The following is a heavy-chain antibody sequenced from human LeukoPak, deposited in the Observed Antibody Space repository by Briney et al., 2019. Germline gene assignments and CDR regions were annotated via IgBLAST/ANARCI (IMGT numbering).Heavy chain of an antibody. CDR3: ARGVHGSEFDY. Sequence: ASVKVSCKASGYTFTSYGISWVRQAPGQGLEWMGWISAYNGNTNYAQKFQGRVTITADKSTSTAYMELSSLRSEDTAVYYCARGVHGSEFDYWGQGTLVTVSS. J-gene: IGHJ4*02. CDR1: GYTFTSYG. CDR2: ISAYNGNT. V-gene: IGHV1-18*04. D-gene: IGHD1-26*01.